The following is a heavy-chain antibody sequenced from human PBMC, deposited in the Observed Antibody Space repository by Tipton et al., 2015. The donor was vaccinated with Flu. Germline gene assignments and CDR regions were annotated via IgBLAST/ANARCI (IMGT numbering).Heavy chain of an antibody. J-gene: IGHJ6*02. D-gene: IGHD1-26*01. Sequence: QLVQSGAEVKKPGESLKISCKGSGYSFTSYWIGWVRQMPGKGLEWMGIIYPGDSDTRYSPSFQGQVTILADKSISTAYLQWSSLKASDPAMYYCARQQFSGSYVYYYGMDVWGQGTTVTVSS. V-gene: IGHV5-51*01. CDR3: ARQQFSGSYVYYYGMDV. CDR1: GYSFTSYW. CDR2: IYPGDSDT.